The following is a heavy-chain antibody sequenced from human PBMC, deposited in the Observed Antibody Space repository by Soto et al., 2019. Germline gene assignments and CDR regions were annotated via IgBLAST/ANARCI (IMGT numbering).Heavy chain of an antibody. CDR1: GGSINTYF. Sequence: SETLSLTCAVSGGSINTYFWSWIRQPPGKGLEWIGYISDSGSAKYDPSIKSRVTISVDTSKNQFSLKLSSVTAADTAVYYCARRYSSSSDYWGQGTLVTVSS. V-gene: IGHV4-59*08. J-gene: IGHJ4*02. CDR3: ARRYSSSSDY. CDR2: ISDSGSA. D-gene: IGHD6-13*01.